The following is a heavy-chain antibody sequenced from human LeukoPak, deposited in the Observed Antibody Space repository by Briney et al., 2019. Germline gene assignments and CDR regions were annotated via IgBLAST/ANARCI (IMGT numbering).Heavy chain of an antibody. J-gene: IGHJ3*02. V-gene: IGHV4-38-2*02. CDR3: ARDRGLDYYDSSGYFDAFDI. CDR1: GYSISSGYY. CDR2: IYHSGST. D-gene: IGHD3-22*01. Sequence: PSENLSLTCIVSGYSISSGYYWGWIRQPPGKGLEWIGNIYHSGSTYYNPSLKSRVTISVDTSKNQFSLKLSSVTAADTAVYYCARDRGLDYYDSSGYFDAFDIWGQGTMVTVSS.